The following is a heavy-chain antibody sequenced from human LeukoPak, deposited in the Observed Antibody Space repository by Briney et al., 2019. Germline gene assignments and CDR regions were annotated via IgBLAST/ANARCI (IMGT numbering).Heavy chain of an antibody. Sequence: TGGSLRLSCAASGFTFSGYWMHWVRQAPGKGLVWVSRINTDGSSTSYADSVKGRFTISRDNAKNTLYLQMNSLRAEDTAVYYCARPLVAASPGGNAFDVWGQGTMVTVSS. V-gene: IGHV3-74*01. CDR3: ARPLVAASPGGNAFDV. CDR2: INTDGSST. D-gene: IGHD2-21*01. J-gene: IGHJ3*01. CDR1: GFTFSGYW.